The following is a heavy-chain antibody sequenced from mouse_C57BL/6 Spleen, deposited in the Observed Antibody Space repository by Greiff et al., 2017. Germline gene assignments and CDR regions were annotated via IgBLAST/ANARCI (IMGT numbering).Heavy chain of an antibody. CDR1: GYTFTDYN. V-gene: IGHV1-18*01. Sequence: VQLKESGPELVKPGASVKIPCKASGYTFTDYNMDWVKQSHGKSLEWIGDINPNNGGTIYNQKFKGKATLTVDKSSSTAYMELRSLTSEDTAVYYCARGGLIYYEYDWDLDYWGQGTSVTVSS. CDR2: INPNNGGT. D-gene: IGHD2-4*01. CDR3: ARGGLIYYEYDWDLDY. J-gene: IGHJ4*01.